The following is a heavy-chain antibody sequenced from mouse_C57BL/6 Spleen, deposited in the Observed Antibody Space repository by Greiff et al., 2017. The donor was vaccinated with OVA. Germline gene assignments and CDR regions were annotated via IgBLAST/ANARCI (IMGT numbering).Heavy chain of an antibody. CDR1: GYTFTSYW. D-gene: IGHD3-3*01. CDR3: ARLRGTRDY. CDR2: IDPSDSYT. J-gene: IGHJ2*01. V-gene: IGHV1-50*01. Sequence: VQLQQPGAELVKPGASVKLSCKASGYTFTSYWMQWVQQRPGQGLEWIGEIDPSDSYTNYNQKLKGKATLTVDTSSSTAYMQLSSLTAEDSAVNYCARLRGTRDYWGQGTTLTVSS.